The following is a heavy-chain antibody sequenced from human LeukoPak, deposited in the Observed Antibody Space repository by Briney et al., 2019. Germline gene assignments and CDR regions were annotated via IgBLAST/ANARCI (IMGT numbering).Heavy chain of an antibody. V-gene: IGHV3-30*03. Sequence: GGSLRLSCAASGFTFSSYSMNWVRQAPGKGLEWVAVISSDGKSKNHADSVKGRFTISRDKSTLFLDMNDLRAEDTALYYCARDVGKDTITTEIAYWGQGTLVTVSS. J-gene: IGHJ4*02. CDR2: ISSDGKSK. CDR1: GFTFSSYS. D-gene: IGHD4-11*01. CDR3: ARDVGKDTITTEIAY.